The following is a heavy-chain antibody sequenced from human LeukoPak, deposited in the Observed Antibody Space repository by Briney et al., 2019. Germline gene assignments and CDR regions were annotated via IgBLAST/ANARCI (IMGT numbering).Heavy chain of an antibody. V-gene: IGHV3-33*01. CDR1: GFIFSSYG. J-gene: IGHJ3*01. CDR2: IWYDGGNK. D-gene: IGHD6-13*01. CDR3: ARAAGAGSDAFAF. Sequence: PGGSLRLSCAASGFIFSSYGMHWVRQAPGKGLEWVATIWYDGGNKYYADSVKGRFTISRDNSKNTLYPQMSSLRAEDTAVYYCARAAGAGSDAFAFWGQGTMVTVSS.